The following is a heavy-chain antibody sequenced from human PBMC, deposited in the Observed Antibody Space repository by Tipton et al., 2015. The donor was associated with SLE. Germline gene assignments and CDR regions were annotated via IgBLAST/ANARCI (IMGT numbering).Heavy chain of an antibody. J-gene: IGHJ6*02. D-gene: IGHD1-26*01. CDR2: IYYTGDT. CDR1: ADSIRRSY. V-gene: IGHV4-59*08. Sequence: TLSLTCSVSADSIRRSYWSWIRQPPGKGLEWIGYIYYTGDTNYNPSLKSRVTISADTSKNQISLMLSPVTAADTADYYCARLSGSEPAVWGQGTTVTVSS. CDR3: ARLSGSEPAV.